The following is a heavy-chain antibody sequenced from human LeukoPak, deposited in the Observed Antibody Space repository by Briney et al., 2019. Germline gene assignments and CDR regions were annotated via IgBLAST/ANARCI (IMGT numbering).Heavy chain of an antibody. V-gene: IGHV3-23*01. J-gene: IGHJ4*02. D-gene: IGHD2-15*01. CDR1: GFSFSSCA. CDR3: AKGRGGLYTFDH. CDR2: ISNGGDNT. Sequence: GGSLRLSCAASGFSFSSCAMSWVRQAPGKGLERVSAISNGGDNTCYADSVKGRFTISRDNSKNTLFLQMNSLRGEDTAVYYCAKGRGGLYTFDHWGQGTLVTVSS.